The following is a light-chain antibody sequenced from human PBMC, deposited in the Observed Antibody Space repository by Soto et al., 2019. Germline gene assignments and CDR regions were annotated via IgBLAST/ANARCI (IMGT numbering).Light chain of an antibody. Sequence: DIQMTQSPSTLSASVGDRVTITCRASQTISSWLAWYQLKPGTAPKLLIYKASTLEAGVPSRFSGGRSGTEFTLTISSLQPDDFATYYCQQYDLYPYTFGQGTRLEIK. J-gene: IGKJ2*01. CDR3: QQYDLYPYT. V-gene: IGKV1-5*03. CDR2: KAS. CDR1: QTISSW.